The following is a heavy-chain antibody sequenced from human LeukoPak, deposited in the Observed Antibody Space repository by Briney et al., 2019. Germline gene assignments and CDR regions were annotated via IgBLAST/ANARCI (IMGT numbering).Heavy chain of an antibody. D-gene: IGHD3-3*01. Sequence: GGSLRLSCAASGFTFSSYWMSWVRQVPGKGLEWVANIKQDGSEKYYVDSVKGRFTISRDNAKNSLYLQMNSLRAEDTAVYYCARDNGYYDFWSGYDRYFDYWGQGTLVTVSS. CDR2: IKQDGSEK. CDR3: ARDNGYYDFWSGYDRYFDY. V-gene: IGHV3-7*05. J-gene: IGHJ4*02. CDR1: GFTFSSYW.